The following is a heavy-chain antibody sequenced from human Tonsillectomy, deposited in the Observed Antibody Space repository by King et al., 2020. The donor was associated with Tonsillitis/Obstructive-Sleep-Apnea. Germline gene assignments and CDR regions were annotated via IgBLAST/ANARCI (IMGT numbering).Heavy chain of an antibody. J-gene: IGHJ3*02. CDR1: GFTFSIYA. CDR2: ISGSGSRT. D-gene: IGHD6-19*01. Sequence: VQLVESGGGLVQPGGSLRLSCAASGFTFSIYAMSWVRQAPGKGLEWVSGISGSGSRTYYADSVKGRFTISRDNSKNTLYLQMNSLRAEDTAIYYCAKDGPVAVAGTDAFDIWGQGTMVTVSS. CDR3: AKDGPVAVAGTDAFDI. V-gene: IGHV3-23*04.